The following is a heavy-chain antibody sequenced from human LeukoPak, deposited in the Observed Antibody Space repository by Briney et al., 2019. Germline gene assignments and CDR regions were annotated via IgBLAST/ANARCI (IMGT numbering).Heavy chain of an antibody. J-gene: IGHJ5*02. Sequence: GESLKISCKGSGYSFTSYWIGLVRQMPGKGLEWMGIIYPGDSDNRYSPSFQGQVPISADKSISTAYLQWSSLKASDTAMYYCASGYSSSWYSLNWFDPWGQGTLVTVSS. CDR2: IYPGDSDN. V-gene: IGHV5-51*01. D-gene: IGHD6-13*01. CDR3: ASGYSSSWYSLNWFDP. CDR1: GYSFTSYW.